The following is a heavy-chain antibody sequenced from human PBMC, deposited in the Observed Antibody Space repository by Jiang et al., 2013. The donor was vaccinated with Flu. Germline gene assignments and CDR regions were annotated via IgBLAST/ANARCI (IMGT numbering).Heavy chain of an antibody. CDR2: IYPGDSDT. J-gene: IGHJ3*02. D-gene: IGHD3-22*01. Sequence: SGYSFTSYWIGWVRQMPGKGPEWMGIIYPGDSDTRYSPSFQGQVTISADKSISTAYLQWSSLKASDTAMYYCARPPLDMIDAFDIWGQGTMVTVSS. V-gene: IGHV5-51*01. CDR1: GYSFTSYW. CDR3: ARPPLDMIDAFDI.